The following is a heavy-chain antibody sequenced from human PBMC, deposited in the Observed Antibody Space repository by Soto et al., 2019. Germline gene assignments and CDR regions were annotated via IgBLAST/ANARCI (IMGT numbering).Heavy chain of an antibody. CDR2: ISGSGGST. Sequence: GGSLRLSCAASGFTFSSYAMSWVRQAPGKGLEWVSAISGSGGSTYYADSVKGRFTISRDNSKNTLYLQMNSLRSEDTAVYYCAKPHYGDYVSPYYFDYRGQGTLVTVSS. CDR3: AKPHYGDYVSPYYFDY. D-gene: IGHD4-17*01. CDR1: GFTFSSYA. V-gene: IGHV3-23*01. J-gene: IGHJ4*02.